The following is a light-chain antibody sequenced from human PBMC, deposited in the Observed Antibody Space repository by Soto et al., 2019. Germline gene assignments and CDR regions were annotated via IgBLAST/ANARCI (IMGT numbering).Light chain of an antibody. CDR1: QRMYSY. V-gene: IGKV1-39*01. J-gene: IGKJ5*01. CDR2: AAS. Sequence: DIQMTPSPSSLSASVGHRGTITCRASQRMYSYLDWYQQTPGKAPKLLIYAASRLQSEVPSRFSGSGSRTDFTLTISRLQPEDFATYYCQQSYSTLPVPFGQGTRLEIK. CDR3: QQSYSTLPVP.